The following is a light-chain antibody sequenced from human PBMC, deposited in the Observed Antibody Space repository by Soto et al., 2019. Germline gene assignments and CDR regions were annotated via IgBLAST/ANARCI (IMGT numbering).Light chain of an antibody. CDR3: QSWGTGFVV. Sequence: QLVLTQSPSASASLGPSVKLTCALSSGHNNYAIACHLRHPEKGPRYLMRVTSDGRHTRGDGIPDRFSGSSSGAERYLTISSRQFEDEAEYYCQSWGTGFVVFGGGTKLTVL. J-gene: IGLJ2*01. CDR2: VTSDGRH. CDR1: SGHNNYA. V-gene: IGLV4-69*01.